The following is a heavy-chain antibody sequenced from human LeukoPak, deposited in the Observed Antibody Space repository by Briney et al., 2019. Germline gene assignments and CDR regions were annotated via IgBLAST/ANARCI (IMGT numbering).Heavy chain of an antibody. V-gene: IGHV3-30-3*01. CDR2: ISYDGSNK. Sequence: GRSLRLSCAASGFTFSSYAMHWVRQAPGKGLEWVAVISYDGSNKYYADSVKGRFTISRDNSKNTLYPQMNSLRAEDTAVYYCARSYYDFWSGYLYYYYYGMDVWGQGTTVTVSS. J-gene: IGHJ6*02. CDR1: GFTFSSYA. D-gene: IGHD3-3*01. CDR3: ARSYYDFWSGYLYYYYYGMDV.